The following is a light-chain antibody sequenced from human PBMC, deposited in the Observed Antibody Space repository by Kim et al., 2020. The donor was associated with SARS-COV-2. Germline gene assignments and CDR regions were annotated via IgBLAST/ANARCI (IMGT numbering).Light chain of an antibody. Sequence: SSELTQDPAVSVALGQTVSMACKGDSIRSYFASWYQQKPEQAPILVLYPETNRPSGIPDRFSGSVSGNMSSLTITGAQAEDEADYYCNSRDSSGDRWVFGGGTQLTVL. CDR2: PET. CDR3: NSRDSSGDRWV. CDR1: SIRSYF. V-gene: IGLV3-19*01. J-gene: IGLJ3*02.